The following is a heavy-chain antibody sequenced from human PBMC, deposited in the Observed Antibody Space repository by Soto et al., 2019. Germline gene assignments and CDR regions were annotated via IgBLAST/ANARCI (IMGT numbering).Heavy chain of an antibody. CDR2: IKQDGSEK. CDR3: AREVGSCCSPLDY. D-gene: IGHD2-15*01. J-gene: IGHJ4*02. CDR1: GFTFSSYW. V-gene: IGHV3-7*05. Sequence: GGSLRLSCAASGFTFSSYWMSWVRQAPGKGLEWVANIKQDGSEKYYVDSVKGRFTISRDNAKNSLYLQMNSLRAEDTAVYYCAREVGSCCSPLDYWGQGTLFTVSS.